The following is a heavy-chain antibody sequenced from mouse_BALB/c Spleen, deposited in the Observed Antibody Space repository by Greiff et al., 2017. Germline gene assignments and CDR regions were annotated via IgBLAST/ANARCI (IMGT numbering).Heavy chain of an antibody. J-gene: IGHJ3*01. CDR2: IDPANGNT. V-gene: IGHV14-3*02. Sequence: EVQLQESGAELVKPGASVKLSCTASGFNIKDTYMHWVKQRPEQGLEWIGRIDPANGNTKYDPKFQGKATITADTSSNTAYLQLSSLTSEDTAVYYWAHSGLASGGQGTLVPVSA. CDR1: GFNIKDTY. CDR3: AHSGLAS.